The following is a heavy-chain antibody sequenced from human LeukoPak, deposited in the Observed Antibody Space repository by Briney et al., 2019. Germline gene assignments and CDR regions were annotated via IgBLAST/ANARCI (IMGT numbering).Heavy chain of an antibody. V-gene: IGHV3-33*08. CDR1: GFISSSYW. J-gene: IGHJ4*02. CDR2: IWYDGSNK. Sequence: SGGSLRLSCAASGFISSSYWMHWVRQAPGKGLEWVAVIWYDGSNKYYADSVKGRFTISRDNSKNTLYLQMNSLRAEDTAVYYCARGDSSGAFDYWGQGTLVTVSS. CDR3: ARGDSSGAFDY. D-gene: IGHD6-19*01.